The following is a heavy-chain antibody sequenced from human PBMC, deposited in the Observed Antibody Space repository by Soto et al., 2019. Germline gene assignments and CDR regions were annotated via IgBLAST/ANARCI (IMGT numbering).Heavy chain of an antibody. CDR3: AKHHRSGYFDY. Sequence: PGGSLRLSCAASGFTFDDYAMHWVRQAPGKGLEWVSGISWNSGSIGYADSVKGRFTISRDNAKNSLYLQMNSLRAEDTALYYCAKHHRSGYFDYWGQGTLVTVSS. J-gene: IGHJ4*02. D-gene: IGHD3-3*01. V-gene: IGHV3-9*01. CDR2: ISWNSGSI. CDR1: GFTFDDYA.